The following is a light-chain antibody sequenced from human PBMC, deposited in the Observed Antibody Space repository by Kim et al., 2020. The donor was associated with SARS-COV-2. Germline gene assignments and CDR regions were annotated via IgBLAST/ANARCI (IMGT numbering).Light chain of an antibody. CDR1: QSVYSN. J-gene: IGKJ4*01. V-gene: IGKV3-15*01. Sequence: EIVMTQSPATLSVSPGERATLSCRASQSVYSNLAWYQQKPGQAPRLLIYGAFTRATGIPARFSGSGSGTEFTLTISSLQSEDFAVYYCQHYNNWPPLTFGGGTKVEIK. CDR2: GAF. CDR3: QHYNNWPPLT.